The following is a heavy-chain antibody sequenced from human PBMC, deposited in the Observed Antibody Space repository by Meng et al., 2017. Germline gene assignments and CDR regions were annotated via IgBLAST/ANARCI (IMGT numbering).Heavy chain of an antibody. V-gene: IGHV1-69*12. CDR1: GGTFSSYA. CDR3: ARIWNSLKDYDY. CDR2: IIPIFGTA. J-gene: IGHJ4*02. Sequence: QVQLVPSGAEVKKPGSSVKVSRKASGGTFSSYAISWVRQAPGQGLEWMGGIIPIFGTANYAQKFQGRVTITADESTSTAYMELSSLRSEDTAVYYCARIWNSLKDYDYWGQGTLVTVSS. D-gene: IGHD1-7*01.